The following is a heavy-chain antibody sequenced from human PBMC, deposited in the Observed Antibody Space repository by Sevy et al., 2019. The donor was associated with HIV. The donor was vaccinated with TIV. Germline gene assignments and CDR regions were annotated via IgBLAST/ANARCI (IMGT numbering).Heavy chain of an antibody. J-gene: IGHJ5*02. CDR1: GFTFSSYA. D-gene: IGHD5-12*01. V-gene: IGHV3-30-3*01. CDR3: ARGIGGIVATIRT. CDR2: ISYDGSNK. Sequence: GGSLRLSCAASGFTFSSYAMHWVRQAPGKGLEWVAVISYDGSNKYYADSVKGRFTISRDNSKNTLYLQMNSLRAVDTAVYYCARGIGGIVATIRTWGQGTLVTVSS.